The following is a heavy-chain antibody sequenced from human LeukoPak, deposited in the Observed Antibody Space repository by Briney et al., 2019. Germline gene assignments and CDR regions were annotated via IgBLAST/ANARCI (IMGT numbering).Heavy chain of an antibody. V-gene: IGHV4-59*01. CDR3: ARVLSAAGSITVFDY. J-gene: IGHJ4*02. CDR1: GGSISSYY. Sequence: SETLSLTCTVSGGSISSYYWSWLRQPPGKGLEWIGYIYYSGSTNYNSSLKSRVTISVDTSKNQLFLKLTSVSAADTAVYYCARVLSAAGSITVFDYWGQGTPVTVSS. CDR2: IYYSGST. D-gene: IGHD6-13*01.